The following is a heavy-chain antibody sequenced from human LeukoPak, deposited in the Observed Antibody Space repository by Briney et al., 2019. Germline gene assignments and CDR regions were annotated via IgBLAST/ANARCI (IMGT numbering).Heavy chain of an antibody. D-gene: IGHD5-12*01. V-gene: IGHV3-7*04. CDR3: TRVGYIDEGIDC. CDR2: IKQDGSKK. CDR1: GFPFSSYW. Sequence: GGSLRLSCVASGFPFSSYWMTWVRQAPGKGLEWVANIKQDGSKKSYVDSVKGRFTISRDNAKNSLYLQMNSLRAGDTAIYYCTRVGYIDEGIDCWGQGTLVTVSS. J-gene: IGHJ4*02.